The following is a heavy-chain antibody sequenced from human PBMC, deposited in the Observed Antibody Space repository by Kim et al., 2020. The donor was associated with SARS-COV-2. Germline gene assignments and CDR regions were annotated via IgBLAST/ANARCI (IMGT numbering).Heavy chain of an antibody. CDR2: ISYDGSNK. D-gene: IGHD6-19*01. CDR1: GFTFSSYG. CDR3: ANFDSSGWYGDY. V-gene: IGHV3-30*18. J-gene: IGHJ4*02. Sequence: GGSLRLSCAASGFTFSSYGMHWVRQAPGKGLEWVAVISYDGSNKYYADSVKGRFTISRDNSKNTLYLQMNSLRAEDTAVYYCANFDSSGWYGDYWGQGTLVTVSS.